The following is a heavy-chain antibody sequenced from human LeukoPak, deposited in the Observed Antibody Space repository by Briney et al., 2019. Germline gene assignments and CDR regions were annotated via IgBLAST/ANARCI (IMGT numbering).Heavy chain of an antibody. CDR1: GFTFSSYW. D-gene: IGHD3-9*01. CDR2: INSDGSST. CDR3: ASFGDTYFDWSSTNHHYFDY. V-gene: IGHV3-74*01. Sequence: PGGSLRLSCAASGFTFSSYWMHWVRQAPGKGLVWVSRINSDGSSTSYADSVKGRFTISRDNAKNTLYLQMNSLRAEDTAVYYCASFGDTYFDWSSTNHHYFDYWGQGTLVTVSS. J-gene: IGHJ4*02.